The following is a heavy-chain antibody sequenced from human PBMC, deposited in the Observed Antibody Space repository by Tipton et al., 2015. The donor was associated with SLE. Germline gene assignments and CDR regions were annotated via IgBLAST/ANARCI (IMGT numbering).Heavy chain of an antibody. Sequence: TLSLTCTVSGGSITSSGFYWGWFRQPPGKGLEWIGSIDYSGRTYYTPSLKSQVTISVDTSKNQFSLKLSSVTAADTAFYYCARRTSGYAPDYWGQGTRVTVSS. D-gene: IGHD5-12*01. J-gene: IGHJ4*02. CDR1: GGSITSSGFY. V-gene: IGHV4-39*07. CDR2: IDYSGRT. CDR3: ARRTSGYAPDY.